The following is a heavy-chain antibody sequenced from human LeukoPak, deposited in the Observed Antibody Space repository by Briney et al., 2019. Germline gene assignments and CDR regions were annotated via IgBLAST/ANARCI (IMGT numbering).Heavy chain of an antibody. CDR3: TKDGSTGSEYFQH. CDR1: GFTFDDYA. V-gene: IGHV3-9*01. J-gene: IGHJ1*01. CDR2: ITWNSGSI. Sequence: PGGSLRLSCAASGFTFDDYAMHWVRQAPGKGLEWVSGITWNSGSIAYADFVKGRFTISRDNAKNSLYLQMNSLRAEDTALYYCTKDGSTGSEYFQHWGQGTLVTVSS.